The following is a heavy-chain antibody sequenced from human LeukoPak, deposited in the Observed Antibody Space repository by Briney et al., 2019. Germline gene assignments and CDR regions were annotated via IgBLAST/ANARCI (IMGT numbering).Heavy chain of an antibody. CDR1: GYTFTSYA. Sequence: SVKVSCMASGYTFTSYAISWVRQAPGQGLEWMGGIIPIFGTANYAQKFQGRVTITADESTSTAYMELSSLRSEDTAVYYCARGMQQGYYYYMDVWGKGTTVTISS. CDR3: ARGMQQGYYYYMDV. J-gene: IGHJ6*03. CDR2: IIPIFGTA. V-gene: IGHV1-69*13. D-gene: IGHD1/OR15-1a*01.